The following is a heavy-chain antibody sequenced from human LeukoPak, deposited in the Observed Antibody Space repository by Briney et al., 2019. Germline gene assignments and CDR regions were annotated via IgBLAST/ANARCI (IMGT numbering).Heavy chain of an antibody. D-gene: IGHD1-26*01. CDR2: ISSSGSTI. Sequence: PGGSLRPSCAASGFTFSSYEMNWVRQAPGKGLEWVSYISSSGSTIYYADSVKGRFTISRDNAKNSLYLQMNSLRAEDTAVYYCARVVGKYYYYYYMDVWGKGTTVTVSS. CDR3: ARVVGKYYYYYYMDV. J-gene: IGHJ6*03. V-gene: IGHV3-48*03. CDR1: GFTFSSYE.